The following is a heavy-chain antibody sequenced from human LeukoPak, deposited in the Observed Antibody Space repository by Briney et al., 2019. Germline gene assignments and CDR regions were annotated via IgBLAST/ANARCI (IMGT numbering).Heavy chain of an antibody. Sequence: ASVKVSCKASGYTFTSYDINWVRQATGQGLEWMGWMNPNSGNTGYAQKFQGRVTMTRNTSISTAYMELSSLRSEDTAVYYCARRLENYYYYYYMDVWGKGTTVTVSS. J-gene: IGHJ6*03. CDR3: ARRLENYYYYYYMDV. CDR1: GYTFTSYD. CDR2: MNPNSGNT. V-gene: IGHV1-8*01.